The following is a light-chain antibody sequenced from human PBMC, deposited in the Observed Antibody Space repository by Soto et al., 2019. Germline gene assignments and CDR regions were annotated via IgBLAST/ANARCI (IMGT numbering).Light chain of an antibody. CDR2: AAS. CDR3: QPYDSYPQT. V-gene: IGKV1-8*01. Sequence: AIRMTQSPSSFSASTGDRVTITCRASQGVSSYLAWYQQKPGKAPKLLIYAASTLKNGVPSRFSGSGSGTDFTLTFSCLQSEDFATYYCQPYDSYPQTFGQGTKVEIK. J-gene: IGKJ1*01. CDR1: QGVSSY.